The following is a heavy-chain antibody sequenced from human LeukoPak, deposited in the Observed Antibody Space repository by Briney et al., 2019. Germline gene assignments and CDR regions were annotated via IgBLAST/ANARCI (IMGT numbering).Heavy chain of an antibody. CDR1: GYTFTSYG. CDR2: ISAYNGNT. D-gene: IGHD3-10*01. V-gene: IGHV1-18*01. Sequence: GASVKVSCKASGYTFTSYGISWVRQAPGQGLEWMGWISAYNGNTNYAQKLQGRVSMTTETSTRTAYMELRSLRSDDTAVYYCARDPLWFGEIISDYWGQGTLVTVSS. J-gene: IGHJ4*02. CDR3: ARDPLWFGEIISDY.